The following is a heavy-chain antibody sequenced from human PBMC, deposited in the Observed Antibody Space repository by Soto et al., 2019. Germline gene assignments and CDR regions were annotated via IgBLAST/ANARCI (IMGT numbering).Heavy chain of an antibody. Sequence: QVQLQESGPGLVKPSETLSLTCTVSGDSISGSHWSWIRQPPGKGLEWIGYISYIGSTNYNPSLRSRVTISVDTSKNQFSLKLTSVTAADTAVYYCARASESYSYFDYWGQGTLVTVSS. J-gene: IGHJ4*02. CDR1: GDSISGSH. CDR3: ARASESYSYFDY. V-gene: IGHV4-59*12. CDR2: ISYIGST. D-gene: IGHD1-26*01.